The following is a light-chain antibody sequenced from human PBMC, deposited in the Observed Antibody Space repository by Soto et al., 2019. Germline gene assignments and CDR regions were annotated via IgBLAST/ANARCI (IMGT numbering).Light chain of an antibody. Sequence: QSALTQPASVSGSPGQSITLSCTGTSSDLGSYNLVSWYQQHPGKAPKLMIYEGSKRPSGVSDRFSGSKSGNTASLTISGLRAEDEARYFCSSYTTRTALPHVFGTGTKLTVL. J-gene: IGLJ1*01. CDR2: EGS. CDR3: SSYTTRTALPHV. CDR1: SSDLGSYNL. V-gene: IGLV2-14*02.